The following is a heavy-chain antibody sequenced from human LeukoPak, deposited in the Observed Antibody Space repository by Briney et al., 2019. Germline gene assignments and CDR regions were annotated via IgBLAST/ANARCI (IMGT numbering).Heavy chain of an antibody. Sequence: ASVKVSCKASGYTFTSYGISWVRQAPGQGLEWMGWINPNSGGTNYAQKFQGRVTMTRDTSISTAYMELSRLRSDDTAVYYCARDFREYSSGWYDFDYWGQGTLVTVSS. D-gene: IGHD6-19*01. CDR2: INPNSGGT. V-gene: IGHV1-2*02. J-gene: IGHJ4*02. CDR3: ARDFREYSSGWYDFDY. CDR1: GYTFTSYG.